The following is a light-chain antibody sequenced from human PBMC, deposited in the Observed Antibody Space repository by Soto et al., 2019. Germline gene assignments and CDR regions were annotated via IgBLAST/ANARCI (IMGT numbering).Light chain of an antibody. CDR3: QQYDSSYT. V-gene: IGKV3-20*01. CDR1: QTIANNF. CDR2: GAS. J-gene: IGKJ2*01. Sequence: EIVLTQSPGTVSSSPGERVTLSCSASQTIANNFLAWYQHRPGQAPRVVVYGASSRATGIPDRFSGSGSGTEFTLTISRLEPEDFPVYYCQQYDSSYTFGQGTKLE.